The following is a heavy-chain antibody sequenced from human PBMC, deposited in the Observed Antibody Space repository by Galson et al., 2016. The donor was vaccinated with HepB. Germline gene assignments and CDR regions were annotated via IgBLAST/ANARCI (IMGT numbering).Heavy chain of an antibody. J-gene: IGHJ3*02. CDR2: ISSGSSYI. D-gene: IGHD6-13*01. Sequence: SLRLSCAGSGFTFNGYNMNWVRQAPGKGPEWVSSISSGSSYIYYADSVKGRFTISRDNFKNSLYLQMNSLRAEDTALYYCARVRDQQLLVAFDIWGQGTMVTVSS. CDR3: ARVRDQQLLVAFDI. CDR1: GFTFNGYN. V-gene: IGHV3-21*01.